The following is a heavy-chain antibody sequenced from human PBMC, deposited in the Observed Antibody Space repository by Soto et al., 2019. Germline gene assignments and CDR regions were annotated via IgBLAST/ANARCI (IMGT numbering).Heavy chain of an antibody. CDR2: IKPDGSEK. V-gene: IGHV3-7*03. Sequence: PGGSLRLSCAASGFTSSSYWMSWVRQAPGKGLEWVANIKPDGSEKYYVDSVKGRFTISRDNAKNSIYLKMNSLRAEDTAVYYCARDRTDAARPHWFDTWGQGTMVTVSS. J-gene: IGHJ5*02. CDR3: ARDRTDAARPHWFDT. CDR1: GFTSSSYW. D-gene: IGHD6-6*01.